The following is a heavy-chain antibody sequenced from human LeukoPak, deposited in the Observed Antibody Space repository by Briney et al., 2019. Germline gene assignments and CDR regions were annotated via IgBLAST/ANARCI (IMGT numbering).Heavy chain of an antibody. D-gene: IGHD3-10*01. CDR1: GYTFSSYA. J-gene: IGHJ4*02. CDR3: ARDRDYYGSGSSPFDY. CDR2: IIPIFGTA. V-gene: IGHV1-69*13. Sequence: SVKVSCKASGYTFSSYAISWVRQAPGQGLEWMGGIIPIFGTANYAQKFQGRVTITADESTSTAYMELSSLRSEDTAVYYCARDRDYYGSGSSPFDYWGQGTLVTVSS.